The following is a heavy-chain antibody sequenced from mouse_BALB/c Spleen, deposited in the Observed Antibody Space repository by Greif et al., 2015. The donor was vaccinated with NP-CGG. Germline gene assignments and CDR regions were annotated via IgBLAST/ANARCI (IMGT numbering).Heavy chain of an antibody. CDR3: ARGSITANFDY. J-gene: IGHJ2*01. Sequence: QVQLQQSGAELARPGASVKLSCKASGYTFTSYWMQWVKQRPGQGLEWIGAIYPGDGDTRYTQKFKGKATLTADKSSSTAYMQLSSLASEDSAVYYCARGSITANFDYWGQGTTLTVSS. D-gene: IGHD1-3*01. V-gene: IGHV1-87*01. CDR2: IYPGDGDT. CDR1: GYTFTSYW.